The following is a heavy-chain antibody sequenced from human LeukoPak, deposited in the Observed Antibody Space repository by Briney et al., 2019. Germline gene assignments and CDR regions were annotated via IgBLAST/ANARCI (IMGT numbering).Heavy chain of an antibody. V-gene: IGHV4-61*01. CDR1: GGSVSSGSYY. D-gene: IGHD5-24*01. CDR3: ARGINGWFDP. J-gene: IGHJ5*02. CDR2: IYYSGST. Sequence: SETLSLTCTVSGGSVSSGSYYWRWIRQPPGKGLEWIGYIYYSGSTNYNPSLKSRVTISVDTSKNQFSLKLSSVTAADTAVYYCARGINGWFDPWGQGTLVTVSS.